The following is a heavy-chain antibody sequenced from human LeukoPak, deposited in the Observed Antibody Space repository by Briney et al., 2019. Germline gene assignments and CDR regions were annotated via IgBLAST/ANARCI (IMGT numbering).Heavy chain of an antibody. J-gene: IGHJ5*02. Sequence: EASVKVSCKASGGTFSSYTISWVRQAPGQGLEWMGRIIPILGIANYAQKFQGRVTITADKSTSTAYMELSSLRSEDTAVYYCAREGPGQDIVAIGVHWFGPWGQGTLVTVSS. CDR2: IIPILGIA. D-gene: IGHD5-12*01. V-gene: IGHV1-69*04. CDR3: AREGPGQDIVAIGVHWFGP. CDR1: GGTFSSYT.